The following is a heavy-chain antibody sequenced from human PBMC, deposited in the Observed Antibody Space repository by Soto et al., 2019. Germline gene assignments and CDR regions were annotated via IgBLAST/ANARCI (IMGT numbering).Heavy chain of an antibody. CDR1: GYIFTNHA. Sequence: ASVKVSCKASGYIFTNHAIHWVRQAPGQGLEWMGWINAGKGDTKYPQRFQGRVIITRDTSASTAYMELSSLRSEDTAVYYCARYILGGTTDYWGPGTLVTVSS. CDR3: ARYILGGTTDY. V-gene: IGHV1-3*01. J-gene: IGHJ4*02. CDR2: INAGKGDT. D-gene: IGHD1-7*01.